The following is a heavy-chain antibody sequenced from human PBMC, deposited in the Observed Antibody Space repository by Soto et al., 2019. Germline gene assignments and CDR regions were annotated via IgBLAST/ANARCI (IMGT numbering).Heavy chain of an antibody. CDR3: ARSGYSYGPFDY. Sequence: SGGSLRLSCAASGLTFRSYWMHWVRQAPGKGLVWVSRINTDGSVAMYVDSVKGRFTISRDNAKNTLYLHMNSLRAEDTAVYYCARSGYSYGPFDYWGQGTLVTVSS. CDR1: GLTFRSYW. CDR2: INTDGSVA. J-gene: IGHJ4*02. V-gene: IGHV3-74*03. D-gene: IGHD5-18*01.